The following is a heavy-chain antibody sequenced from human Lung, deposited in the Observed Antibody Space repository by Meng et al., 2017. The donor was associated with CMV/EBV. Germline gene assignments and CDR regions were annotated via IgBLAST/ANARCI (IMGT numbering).Heavy chain of an antibody. CDR3: ARDRTWGLDAFDI. V-gene: IGHV4-39*07. Sequence: SETLSLXCTVSGGSVSSRNYYWGWIRQPPGKGLEWIGSLYYNGNTYYNPSLKNRVSMSVDTSNNQFSLTVTSVTAADTAIYYCARDRTWGLDAFDIWGQGTMVTVSS. CDR2: LYYNGNT. J-gene: IGHJ3*02. D-gene: IGHD7-27*01. CDR1: GGSVSSRNYY.